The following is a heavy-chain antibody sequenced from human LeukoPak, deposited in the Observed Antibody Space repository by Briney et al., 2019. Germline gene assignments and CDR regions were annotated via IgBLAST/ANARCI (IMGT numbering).Heavy chain of an antibody. CDR2: IYYSGST. CDR3: ARLCLVRASEIDY. CDR1: GGSISSYY. V-gene: IGHV4-59*08. Sequence: SETLSLTCTVSGGSISSYYWSWIRQPPGKGLEWIGYIYYSGSTNYNPSLKSRVTISVDTSKNQFSLKLSSVTAADTAVYYCARLCLVRASEIDYWGQGTLVTVSS. J-gene: IGHJ4*02. D-gene: IGHD4/OR15-4a*01.